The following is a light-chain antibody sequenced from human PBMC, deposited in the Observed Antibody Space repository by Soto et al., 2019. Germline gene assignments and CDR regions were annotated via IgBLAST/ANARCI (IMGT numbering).Light chain of an antibody. CDR3: ATWDDSLGGPV. J-gene: IGLJ2*01. Sequence: QSVLTQTPSVSGTPGQRVNISCSGSSSNIGRNYVYWYHQFPGTAPKLPIYRDNERPSGVPDRFSGSKSGTSASLAISGLRSGDEADYHCATWDDSLGGPVFGGGTKLTVL. V-gene: IGLV1-47*01. CDR1: SSNIGRNY. CDR2: RDN.